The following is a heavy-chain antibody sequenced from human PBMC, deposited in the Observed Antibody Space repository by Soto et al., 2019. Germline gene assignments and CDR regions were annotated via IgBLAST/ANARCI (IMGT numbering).Heavy chain of an antibody. J-gene: IGHJ6*02. D-gene: IGHD2-15*01. Sequence: QVQLVESGGGVVQPGGSLRLSCAASGFTFRNHAMHWVRQAPGKGLECLAVIAHDGSNAFYRDSLEGRLTISRDNSKNTLYLYMNSLRYEDTGVYYCSRGDREDILVVVGARPGEYGTDIWGQGTTVIVSS. CDR3: SRGDREDILVVVGARPGEYGTDI. CDR1: GFTFRNHA. V-gene: IGHV3-30-3*01. CDR2: IAHDGSNA.